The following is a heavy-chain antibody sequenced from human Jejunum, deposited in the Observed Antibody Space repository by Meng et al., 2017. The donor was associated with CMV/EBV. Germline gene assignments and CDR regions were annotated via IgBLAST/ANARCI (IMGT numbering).Heavy chain of an antibody. V-gene: IGHV4-59*12. CDR2: ISYTGGT. CDR1: YC. CDR3: ARGGAPAGTSWPMNWFDP. Sequence: YCWSWVRKPPGKGLEWIATISYTGGTNYNPSLQSRVTMSLGTSKKQFSLKVNSLPAADTAVYYCARGGAPAGTSWPMNWFDPWGQGALVTVS. D-gene: IGHD6-13*01. J-gene: IGHJ5*02.